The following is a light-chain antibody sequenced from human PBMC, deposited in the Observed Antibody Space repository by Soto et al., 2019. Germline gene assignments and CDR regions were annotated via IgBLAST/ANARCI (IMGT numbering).Light chain of an antibody. CDR3: QHYNSYSEA. CDR1: QTISSW. V-gene: IGKV1-5*03. CDR2: KAS. J-gene: IGKJ1*01. Sequence: DMQVTQAASSVSASVADRVTITCRASQTISSWLAWYQQKPGKAPKLLIYKASTLKSGVPSRFSGSGSGTEFTLTIGILQPDDFATYSCQHYNSYSEAFGQGTKVDIK.